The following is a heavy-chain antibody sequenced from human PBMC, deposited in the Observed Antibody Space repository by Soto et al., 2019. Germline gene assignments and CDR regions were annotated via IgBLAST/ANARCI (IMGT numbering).Heavy chain of an antibody. Sequence: PGESLKISCKGSGYSFTSYWIGWVRQMPGKGLEWMGIIYPGDSDTRYSPSFQGQVTISADKPISTAYLQWSSLKASDTAMYYCARLYYDFWSGFNYYYYGMDVWGQGTTVTVSS. CDR1: GYSFTSYW. J-gene: IGHJ6*02. CDR3: ARLYYDFWSGFNYYYYGMDV. CDR2: IYPGDSDT. V-gene: IGHV5-51*01. D-gene: IGHD3-3*01.